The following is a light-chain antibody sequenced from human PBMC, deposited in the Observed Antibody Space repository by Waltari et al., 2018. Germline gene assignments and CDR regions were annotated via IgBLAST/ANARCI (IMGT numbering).Light chain of an antibody. CDR2: DAS. CDR1: EDISNN. Sequence: DIQMTQSPSSLSASVGDRVTITCQASEDISNNLKWYQQKPGKAPKLLINDASNLETGVPSRFSGSGSGTDFTFTISSLQPEDIATYYCQQYDNLPRFTFGPGTRVDIK. V-gene: IGKV1-33*01. J-gene: IGKJ3*01. CDR3: QQYDNLPRFT.